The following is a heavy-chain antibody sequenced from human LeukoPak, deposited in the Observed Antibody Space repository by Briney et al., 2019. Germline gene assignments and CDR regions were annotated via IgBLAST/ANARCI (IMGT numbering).Heavy chain of an antibody. D-gene: IGHD2-2*01. CDR1: GYTLTELS. J-gene: IGHJ6*03. CDR3: AIVVPAPIGRGDYYYYMDV. V-gene: IGHV1-24*01. CDR2: FDPEDGET. Sequence: ASVKVSCKVSGYTLTELSMHWVRQAPGKGREWMGGFDPEDGETIYAQKFQGRVTMTEDTSTDTAYMELSSLRSEDTAVYYCAIVVPAPIGRGDYYYYMDVWGKGTTVTVSS.